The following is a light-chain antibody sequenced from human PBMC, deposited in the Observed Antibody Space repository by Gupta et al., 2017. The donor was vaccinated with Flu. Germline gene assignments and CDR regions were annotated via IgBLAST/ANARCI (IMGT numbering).Light chain of an antibody. CDR1: ATINNW. CDR2: KAS. Sequence: DMHMTQSPSTLAASVGDRVTVTCRASATINNWLAWHHHRPGKAPRLLIYKASTLQSGVPSRFRGSGSGTDFTLTITSLQADDIGTYYCQQDNQPPLIFGGGTKVEIK. CDR3: QQDNQPPLI. J-gene: IGKJ4*01. V-gene: IGKV1-5*03.